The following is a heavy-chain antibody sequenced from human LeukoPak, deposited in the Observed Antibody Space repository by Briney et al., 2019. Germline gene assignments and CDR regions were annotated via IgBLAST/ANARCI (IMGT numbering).Heavy chain of an antibody. V-gene: IGHV3-23*01. Sequence: PGGSLRLSCAASGFTFSSYAMSWVRQAPGKGLEWVSAISGSGGSTYYADSVKGRFTISRDNSKNTLYLQMNSLRAEDAAIYYCAKYPRMHGIVVVIRAARGPLVDWGQGTLVTVSS. CDR2: ISGSGGST. D-gene: IGHD3-22*01. J-gene: IGHJ4*02. CDR1: GFTFSSYA. CDR3: AKYPRMHGIVVVIRAARGPLVD.